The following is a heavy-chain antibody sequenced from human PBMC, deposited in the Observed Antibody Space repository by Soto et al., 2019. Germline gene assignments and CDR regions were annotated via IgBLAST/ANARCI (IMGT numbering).Heavy chain of an antibody. Sequence: QVQLQQWGAGPLRPLETLSLTCGVSGGSFSGYYWAWIRQSPGKGLEWIGEINDRGSINYNPSLKSLVSISVDKSKNHYSPHLRSVTAADTSVYYCARESHDILTGPPWVWYFDLCGRGTLVTVSS. V-gene: IGHV4-34*01. CDR3: ARESHDILTGPPWVWYFDL. CDR2: INDRGSI. D-gene: IGHD3-9*01. J-gene: IGHJ2*01. CDR1: GGSFSGYY.